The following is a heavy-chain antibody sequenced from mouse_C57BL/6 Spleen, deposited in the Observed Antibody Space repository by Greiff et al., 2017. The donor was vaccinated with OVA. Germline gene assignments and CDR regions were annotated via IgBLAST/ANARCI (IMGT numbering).Heavy chain of an antibody. J-gene: IGHJ3*01. CDR2: IYPGDGDT. D-gene: IGHD2-12*01. Sequence: QVQLKESGAELVKPGASVKISCKASGYAFSSYWMNWVKQRPGKGLEWIGQIYPGDGDTNYNGKFKGKATLTADKSSSTAYMQLSSLTSEDSAVYFCAREAYYSPWGQGTLVTVSA. CDR1: GYAFSSYW. V-gene: IGHV1-80*01. CDR3: AREAYYSP.